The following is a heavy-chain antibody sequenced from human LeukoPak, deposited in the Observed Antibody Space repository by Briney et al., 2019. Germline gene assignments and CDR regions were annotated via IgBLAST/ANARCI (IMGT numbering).Heavy chain of an antibody. D-gene: IGHD2-15*01. CDR3: ARDATIYCSGGNCPSI. J-gene: IGHJ3*02. CDR2: IYHSGST. Sequence: PSETLSLTCTVSGGSISSGGYYWSWIRQPPGKGLEWIGYIYHSGSTYYNPSLKSRVTISVDTSKNQFSLKLSSVTAADTAVYYCARDATIYCSGGNCPSIWGQGTMVTVFS. CDR1: GGSISSGGYY. V-gene: IGHV4-30-2*01.